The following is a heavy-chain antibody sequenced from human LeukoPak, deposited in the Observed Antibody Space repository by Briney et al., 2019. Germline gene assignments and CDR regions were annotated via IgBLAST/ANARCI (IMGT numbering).Heavy chain of an antibody. J-gene: IGHJ4*02. Sequence: GGSLRLSYTASGFPFSSYGMQWVRQAPGKGLEWVACIRYDENTKYYADSVKGRFTVSRDNSGSTLYLQMNSLRAEDTALYYCAKDTSIGRYCTNGVCSPFDYWGQGTLVTVSS. CDR1: GFPFSSYG. CDR2: IRYDENTK. V-gene: IGHV3-30*02. CDR3: AKDTSIGRYCTNGVCSPFDY. D-gene: IGHD2-8*01.